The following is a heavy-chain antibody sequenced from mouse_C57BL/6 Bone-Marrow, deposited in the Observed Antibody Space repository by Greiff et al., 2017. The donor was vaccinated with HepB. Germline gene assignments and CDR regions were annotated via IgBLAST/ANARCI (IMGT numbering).Heavy chain of an antibody. V-gene: IGHV5-4*01. CDR3: ARDKLTGTTWFAY. Sequence: EVQLVESGGGLVKPGGSLKLSCAASGFTFSSYAMSWVRQTPEQRLEWVATISDGGSYTYYPDNVKGRFTISRDNAKNNLYLQMSHLKSEDTAMYYCARDKLTGTTWFAYWGQGTLVTVSA. J-gene: IGHJ3*01. CDR1: GFTFSSYA. CDR2: ISDGGSYT. D-gene: IGHD4-1*01.